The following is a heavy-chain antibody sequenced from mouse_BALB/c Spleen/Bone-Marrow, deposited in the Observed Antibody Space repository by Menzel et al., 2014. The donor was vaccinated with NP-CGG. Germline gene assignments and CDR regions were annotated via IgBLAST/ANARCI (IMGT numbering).Heavy chain of an antibody. J-gene: IGHJ3*01. D-gene: IGHD2-12*01. CDR3: ARDDGFAY. V-gene: IGHV1-80*01. CDR2: IYPGDGDT. Sequence: VHLVESGPELVRPGTSVKISCKASGYAFSSYWMNWVKQRPGQGLEWIGQIYPGDGDTNYNGKFKGKATLTADKSSSTAYMQLSSLTSEDPAVYFCARDDGFAYWGQGTLVTVSA. CDR1: GYAFSSYW.